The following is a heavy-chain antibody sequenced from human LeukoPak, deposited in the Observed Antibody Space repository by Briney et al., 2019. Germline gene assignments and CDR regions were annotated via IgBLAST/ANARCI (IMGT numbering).Heavy chain of an antibody. Sequence: GGSLRLSCAASGFTFRSYSMNWVRQAPGKGLEWDSSISSSISYTFHADSVKGRFTISRDNAKNSLYLQMNSLRVEDTAVYYCAREVLDATNGMDVWGQGTTVTVSS. CDR3: AREVLDATNGMDV. D-gene: IGHD2-8*01. CDR1: GFTFRSYS. J-gene: IGHJ6*02. V-gene: IGHV3-21*01. CDR2: ISSSISYT.